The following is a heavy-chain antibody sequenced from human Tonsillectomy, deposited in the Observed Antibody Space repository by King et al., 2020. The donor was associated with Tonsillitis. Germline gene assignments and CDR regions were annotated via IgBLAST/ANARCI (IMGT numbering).Heavy chain of an antibody. D-gene: IGHD3-10*01. CDR2: IDWDDDK. J-gene: IGHJ4*02. V-gene: IGHV2-70*01. CDR1: GFSLSTSGMC. Sequence: VTLKESGPALVKPTQTLTLTCTFSGFSLSTSGMCVSWIRQPPGKALEWLALIDWDDDKYYSTSLKTRLTISKDTSKNQVVLTMTNMDPVDTATYYCARTLIPMVRAPLFDYGGQGTLVTVSP. CDR3: ARTLIPMVRAPLFDY.